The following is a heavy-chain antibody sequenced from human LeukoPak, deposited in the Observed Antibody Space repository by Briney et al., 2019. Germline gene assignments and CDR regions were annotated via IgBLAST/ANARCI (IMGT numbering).Heavy chain of an antibody. Sequence: PSETLSLTCAVYGGSFSGYYWSWIRQPPGKGLEWIGEINHSGSTNYNPPLKSRVTISVDTSKNQFSLKLSSVTAADTAVYYCARLRRTGALTAQTDLDYWGQGTPVTVSS. V-gene: IGHV4-34*01. J-gene: IGHJ4*02. D-gene: IGHD1-1*01. CDR3: ARLRRTGALTAQTDLDY. CDR2: INHSGST. CDR1: GGSFSGYY.